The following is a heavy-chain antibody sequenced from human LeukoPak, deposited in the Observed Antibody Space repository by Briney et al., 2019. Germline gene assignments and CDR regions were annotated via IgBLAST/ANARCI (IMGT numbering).Heavy chain of an antibody. CDR2: INPSGGST. CDR3: ATSVWGSGSYYAFDI. J-gene: IGHJ3*02. V-gene: IGHV1-46*01. Sequence: ASVKVSCKASGYTFTSYYMHWVRQAPGQGLEWMGIINPSGGSTSYTQKFQGRVTMTEDTSTDTAYMELSSLRSEDTAVYYCATSVWGSGSYYAFDIWGQGTMVTVSS. D-gene: IGHD1-26*01. CDR1: GYTFTSYY.